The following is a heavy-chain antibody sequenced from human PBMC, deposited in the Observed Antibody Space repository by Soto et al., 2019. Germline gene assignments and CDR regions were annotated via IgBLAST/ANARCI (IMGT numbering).Heavy chain of an antibody. Sequence: SETLSLTCAVSGGSISSSNWWSWVRQPPGKGLEWIGEIYHSGSTNYNPSLKSRVTISVDKSKNQFSLKLSSVTAADTAVYYCARVSSSSWYRDWCDPWGQGTLVTVSS. V-gene: IGHV4-4*02. J-gene: IGHJ5*02. D-gene: IGHD6-13*01. CDR1: GGSISSSNW. CDR3: ARVSSSSWYRDWCDP. CDR2: IYHSGST.